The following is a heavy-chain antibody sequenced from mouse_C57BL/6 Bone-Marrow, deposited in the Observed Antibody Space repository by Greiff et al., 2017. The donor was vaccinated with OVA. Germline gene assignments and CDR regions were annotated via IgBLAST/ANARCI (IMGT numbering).Heavy chain of an antibody. J-gene: IGHJ1*03. CDR3: ARRPDYYYSNWDFDV. CDR2: INPYNGGT. V-gene: IGHV1-19*01. D-gene: IGHD2-5*01. CDR1: GYTFTDYY. Sequence: VQLKESGPVLVKPGASVKMSCKASGYTFTDYYMNWVKQSHGKSLEWIGVINPYNGGTSYNQKFKGKATLTVDTSSSTAYMELNSLTSEDSAVYYCARRPDYYYSNWDFDVWGTGTTVTVSS.